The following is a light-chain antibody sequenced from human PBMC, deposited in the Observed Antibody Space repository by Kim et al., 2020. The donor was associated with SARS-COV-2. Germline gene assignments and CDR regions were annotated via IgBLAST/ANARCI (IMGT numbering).Light chain of an antibody. CDR3: QQYETYSPTWT. J-gene: IGKJ1*01. V-gene: IGKV1-5*01. CDR2: DAS. Sequence: DIQMTQSPSTLSASVGDRVTITCRASQTISRWLAWYQQKPGKAPKLLIYDASTLESGVPSRFSGSGSGTEFTLTISTLQPDDFATYFCQQYETYSPTWTFGPGTKVDIK. CDR1: QTISRW.